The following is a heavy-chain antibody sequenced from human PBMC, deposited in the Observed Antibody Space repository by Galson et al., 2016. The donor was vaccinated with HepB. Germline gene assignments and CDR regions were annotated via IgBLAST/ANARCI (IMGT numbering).Heavy chain of an antibody. V-gene: IGHV3-33*01. CDR3: ARPIAAANYYYYAMDV. CDR2: TSNDGGDK. CDR1: GFTFSTYV. Sequence: SLRLSCATSGFTFSTYVMHWVRQAPGKGLEWVAVTSNDGGDKQYADSVKGRFTVSRDNAKNSLYLQMNRLRDEDTAVYYCARPIAAANYYYYAMDVWGQGTTVTVSS. D-gene: IGHD6-13*01. J-gene: IGHJ6*02.